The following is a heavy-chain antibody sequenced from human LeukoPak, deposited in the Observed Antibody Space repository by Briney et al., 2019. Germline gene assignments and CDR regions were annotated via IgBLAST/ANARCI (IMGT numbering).Heavy chain of an antibody. D-gene: IGHD4-17*01. CDR3: ARVGPYGDYESGIGRGYGMDV. CDR2: ISAYNGNT. Sequence: ASVKVSCKASGYTFTSYGISWVRQAPGQGLEWMGWISAYNGNTNYAQKLQGRVTMTTDTSTSTAYMELRSLRSDDTAVYYCARVGPYGDYESGIGRGYGMDVWGQGTTVTVSS. J-gene: IGHJ6*02. CDR1: GYTFTSYG. V-gene: IGHV1-18*01.